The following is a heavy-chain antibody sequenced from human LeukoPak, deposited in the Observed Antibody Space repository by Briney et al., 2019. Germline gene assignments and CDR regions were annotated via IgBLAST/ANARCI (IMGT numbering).Heavy chain of an antibody. D-gene: IGHD7-27*01. V-gene: IGHV4-4*09. J-gene: IGHJ4*02. Sequence: PSETLSLTCTVSGGSISSYYWSWIRQPPGKGLEWIGYIYTSGSTNYNPSLKSRVTISVDTSKNHFSLKLSSVTAADTAVYYCASWGTGFDYWGQGTLVTVSS. CDR1: GGSISSYY. CDR2: IYTSGST. CDR3: ASWGTGFDY.